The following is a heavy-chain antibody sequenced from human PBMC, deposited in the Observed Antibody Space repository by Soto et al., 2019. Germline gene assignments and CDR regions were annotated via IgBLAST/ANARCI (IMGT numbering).Heavy chain of an antibody. CDR2: IYYSGST. J-gene: IGHJ6*02. CDR1: GGSISSGGYH. CDR3: ARGVDV. V-gene: IGHV4-31*03. Sequence: QVQLQESGPGLVKPSQPLSLTCTVSGGSISSGGYHWSWIRQHPGKGLEWIGYIYYSGSTYYNPSLKSRLTISVDTAKNQFSLKLSSVTAADTAVYYCARGVDVWGQGTTVTVSS.